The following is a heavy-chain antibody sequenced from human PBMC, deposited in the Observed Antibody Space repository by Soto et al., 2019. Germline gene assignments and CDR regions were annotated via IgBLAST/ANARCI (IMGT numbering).Heavy chain of an antibody. Sequence: PGGSLRLSCAASGFTFSSYGMHWVRQAPGKGLEWVAVISYDGSNKYYADSVKGRFTISRDNSKNTLYLQMNSLRAEDTAVYYCAKDKGRPPYGQQLVLNYFDYWGQGTLVTVSS. CDR2: ISYDGSNK. CDR3: AKDKGRPPYGQQLVLNYFDY. J-gene: IGHJ4*02. D-gene: IGHD6-13*01. V-gene: IGHV3-30*18. CDR1: GFTFSSYG.